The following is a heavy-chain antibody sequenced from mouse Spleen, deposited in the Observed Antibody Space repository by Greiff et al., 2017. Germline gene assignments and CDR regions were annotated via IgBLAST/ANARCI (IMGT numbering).Heavy chain of an antibody. CDR3: VRQDGAYYGSPDWYFDV. J-gene: IGHJ1*03. CDR1: GFSFNTYA. V-gene: IGHV10-1*01. D-gene: IGHD1-1*01. CDR2: IRSKSNNYAT. Sequence: EVQRVESGGGLVQPKGSLKLSCAASGFSFNTYAMNWVRQAPGKGLEWVARIRSKSNNYATYYADSVKDRFTISRDDSESMLYLQMNNLKTEDTAMYYCVRQDGAYYGSPDWYFDVWGTGTTVTVSS.